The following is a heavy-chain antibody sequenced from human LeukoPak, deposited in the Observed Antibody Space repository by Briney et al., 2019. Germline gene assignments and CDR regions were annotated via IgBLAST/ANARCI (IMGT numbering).Heavy chain of an antibody. CDR1: GFPFSDYT. J-gene: IGHJ6*03. D-gene: IGHD6-19*01. V-gene: IGHV3-9*01. CDR3: AKESVPGLGYFYMAV. CDR2: ITWNSDTM. Sequence: GGSLRLSCAASGFPFSDYTMHWVRQTPGKGLEWVSGITWNSDTMHYADSVKGRFTISRDNAKSSLYLQMNSVRAEDTALYYCAKESVPGLGYFYMAVWGKGTTVAVSS.